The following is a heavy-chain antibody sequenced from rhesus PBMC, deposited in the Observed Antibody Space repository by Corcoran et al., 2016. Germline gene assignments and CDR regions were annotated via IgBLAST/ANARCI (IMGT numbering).Heavy chain of an antibody. J-gene: IGHJ4*01. CDR2: ISWSGGST. D-gene: IGHD5-24*01. CDR1: GFTFDDYA. V-gene: IGHV3-201*01. CDR3: ARGVGTVTFFDY. Sequence: GGGVVQPGGSLRLSCAASGFTFDDYAMHWVRQAPGKGLGWVSGISWSGGSTFYADSVKGLFTISRDNAKNSLYLQMGSLRAEDTALYYCARGVGTVTFFDYWGQGVLVTVSS.